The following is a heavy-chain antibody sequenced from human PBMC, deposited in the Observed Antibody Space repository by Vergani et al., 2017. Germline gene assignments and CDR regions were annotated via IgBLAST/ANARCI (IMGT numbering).Heavy chain of an antibody. V-gene: IGHV4-59*01. CDR1: GGSISSYY. J-gene: IGHJ6*02. Sequence: QVQLQESGPGLVKPSETLSLTCTVSGGSISSYYWSWIRQHPGTGLEWIGYIYYSGSTNYNPSLKSRVTISVDTSKNQFSLKLSSVTAADTAVYYCARDPVEDTIFGVVTSWASSSMDVWGQGTTVTVSS. D-gene: IGHD3-3*01. CDR2: IYYSGST. CDR3: ARDPVEDTIFGVVTSWASSSMDV.